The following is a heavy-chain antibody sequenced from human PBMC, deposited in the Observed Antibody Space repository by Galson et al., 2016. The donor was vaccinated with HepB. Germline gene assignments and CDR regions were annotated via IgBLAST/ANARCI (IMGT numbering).Heavy chain of an antibody. CDR1: GFTVSTNY. Sequence: SLRLSCAASGFTVSTNYMSWVRQAPGKGLEWVSFIYSGGGTYYADSVKGRFTIARDSSKNTLYLQMNSLRAEETAVYYCARVPGFSWGQGTLVTVSS. CDR3: ARVPGFS. J-gene: IGHJ5*02. CDR2: IYSGGGT. V-gene: IGHV3-53*01. D-gene: IGHD5-12*01.